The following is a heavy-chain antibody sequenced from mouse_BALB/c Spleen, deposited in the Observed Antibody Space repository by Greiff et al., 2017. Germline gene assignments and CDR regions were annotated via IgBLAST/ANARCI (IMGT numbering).Heavy chain of an antibody. V-gene: IGHV1S81*02. CDR1: GYTFTSYW. CDR2: INPSNGRT. Sequence: QVQLQQPGAELVKPGASVKLSCKASGYTFTSYWMHWVKQRPGQGLEWIGEINPSNGRTNYNEKFKSKATLTVDKSSSTAYMQLSSLTSEDSAVYYCARNWDGGYFDVWGAGTTVTVSP. J-gene: IGHJ1*01. D-gene: IGHD4-1*01. CDR3: ARNWDGGYFDV.